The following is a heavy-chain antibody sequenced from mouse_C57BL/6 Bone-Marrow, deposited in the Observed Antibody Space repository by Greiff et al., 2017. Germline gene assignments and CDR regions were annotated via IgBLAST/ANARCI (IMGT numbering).Heavy chain of an antibody. CDR3: ARGNFDY. J-gene: IGHJ2*01. Sequence: QVQLQQSGAELARPGASVKLSCKASGYTFTSYGISWVKQRTGQGLEWIGEIYPRSGNTYYNEKFNGKAKLTAYKSSSTTYMELRSLTSGDSAVYFCARGNFDYWGQGTTLTVSS. CDR1: GYTFTSYG. CDR2: IYPRSGNT. V-gene: IGHV1-81*01.